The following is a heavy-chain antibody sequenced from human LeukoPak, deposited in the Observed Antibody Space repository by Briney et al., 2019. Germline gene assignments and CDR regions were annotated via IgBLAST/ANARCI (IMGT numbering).Heavy chain of an antibody. CDR3: ARGPSGILSLFDY. J-gene: IGHJ4*02. CDR2: ISSNGGST. CDR1: GFTFSSYA. Sequence: PGGSLRLSCAASGFTFSSYAMHWVRQAPGKGLEYVSAISSNGGSTYYANSVKGRFTISRDNSKNTLYLQMGSLRAEDMAVYYCARGPSGILSLFDYWGQGTLVTVSS. V-gene: IGHV3-64*01. D-gene: IGHD3-9*01.